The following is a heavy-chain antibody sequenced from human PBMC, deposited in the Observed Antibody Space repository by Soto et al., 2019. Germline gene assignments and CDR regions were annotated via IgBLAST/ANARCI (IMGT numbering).Heavy chain of an antibody. D-gene: IGHD6-19*01. CDR2: IYYSGST. J-gene: IGHJ4*02. V-gene: IGHV4-59*01. CDR3: ARVSSGWYYFDH. Sequence: QVPLQESGPGLVKPSETLSLTCIVSGGSISSYYWSWIRQPPGKGLEWIGYIYYSGSTNYNPSVKSRVTMSADTSKNQFSLKLSSVTAADTAVYYCARVSSGWYYFDHWGQGTLVTVSS. CDR1: GGSISSYY.